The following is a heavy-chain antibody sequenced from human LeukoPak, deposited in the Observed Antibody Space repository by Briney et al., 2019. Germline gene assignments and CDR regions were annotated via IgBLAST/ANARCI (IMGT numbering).Heavy chain of an antibody. D-gene: IGHD5-12*01. Sequence: SGGSLRLSCAASGFTLSRGWIHWVRQAPGKGLVWVSRMYPDGGRINYADFVKGRFTISSDSAKNTLYLQLSSLRAEDTAVYYCARGRWLRSPYYYYYMDVWGKGTTVAVSS. CDR3: ARGRWLRSPYYYYYMDV. CDR1: GFTLSRGW. CDR2: MYPDGGRI. J-gene: IGHJ6*03. V-gene: IGHV3-74*01.